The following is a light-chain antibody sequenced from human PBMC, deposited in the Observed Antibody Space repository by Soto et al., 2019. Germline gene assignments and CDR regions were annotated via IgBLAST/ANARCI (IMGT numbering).Light chain of an antibody. V-gene: IGKV1-9*01. CDR2: GAS. CDR3: NQVQSYPLT. J-gene: IGKJ4*01. Sequence: IQLTQSPSFMSASVGDRVSITCRASQGINSYLAWFQQKPGQAPKLLIYGASTLQSGVPSRFSGSGSGTEFTLTISNLQPEDFATYYCNQVQSYPLTFGGGTKVEI. CDR1: QGINSY.